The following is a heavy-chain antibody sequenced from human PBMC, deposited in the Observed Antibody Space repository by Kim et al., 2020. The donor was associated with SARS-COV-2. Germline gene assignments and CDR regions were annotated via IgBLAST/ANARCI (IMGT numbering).Heavy chain of an antibody. J-gene: IGHJ4*02. D-gene: IGHD2-15*01. CDR1: GASINSDSHH. CDR3: AGLAVVGWPSNDF. Sequence: SETLSLTCAVSGASINSDSHHLGWIRQSPGKGMDWIASIHYSGSTSYNPSLRSRVTISLDTSNRQFSLEVTSVTAADTAVYFCAGLAVVGWPSNDFWGQGTQVTVFS. V-gene: IGHV4-39*01. CDR2: IHYSGST.